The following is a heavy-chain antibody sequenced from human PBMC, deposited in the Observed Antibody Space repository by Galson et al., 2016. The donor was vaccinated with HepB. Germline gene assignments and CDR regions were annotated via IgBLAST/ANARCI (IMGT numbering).Heavy chain of an antibody. CDR1: GFTFYSFG. V-gene: IGHV3-21*01. CDR3: AGGEEYSTSSGDY. CDR2: ISSTSYI. Sequence: SLRLSCAASGFTFYSFGMNWVRQAPGKGLEWVSSISSTSYIYYADSVKGRFTISRDNAKNSLYLQMSSPGAEDTAVYYCAGGEEYSTSSGDYWGQGTLVTVSS. J-gene: IGHJ4*02. D-gene: IGHD6-6*01.